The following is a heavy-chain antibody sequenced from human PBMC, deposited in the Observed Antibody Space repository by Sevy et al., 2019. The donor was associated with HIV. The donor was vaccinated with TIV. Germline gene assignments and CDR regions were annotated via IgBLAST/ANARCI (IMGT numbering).Heavy chain of an antibody. CDR2: INYNGIT. D-gene: IGHD3-10*01. CDR3: AGPILTYNNGWSYYDY. J-gene: IGHJ4*02. V-gene: IGHV4-39*01. CDR1: GASISSSGYY. Sequence: SETLSLTCTVSGASISSSGYYWGWIRQPPGKGLEWIATINYNGITFYNPSIKSRITISADTSRNQFSLDLKSVTAADTAIYYCAGPILTYNNGWSYYDYWGQGTVVTVSS.